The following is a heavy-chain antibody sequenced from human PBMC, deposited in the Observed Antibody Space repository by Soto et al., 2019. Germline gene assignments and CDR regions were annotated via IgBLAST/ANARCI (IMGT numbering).Heavy chain of an antibody. CDR2: INIEGSTT. Sequence: GGSLRLSCAASGFTFNNYWMHWVRQAPGRGLVWVSRINIEGSTTDYADSVRGRFAISRDNAKNTLYLQINSLRDEDTAVYYCTRDRGGNFYGGFDYWGRGTLVTVSS. V-gene: IGHV3-74*01. D-gene: IGHD1-26*01. CDR3: TRDRGGNFYGGFDY. CDR1: GFTFNNYW. J-gene: IGHJ4*02.